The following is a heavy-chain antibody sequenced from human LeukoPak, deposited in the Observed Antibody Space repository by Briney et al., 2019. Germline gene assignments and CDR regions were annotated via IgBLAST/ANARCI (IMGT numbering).Heavy chain of an antibody. J-gene: IGHJ4*02. V-gene: IGHV3-33*01. CDR2: ILYDGANK. CDR3: ARDRGYSSSWYGFGY. Sequence: GGSLRLSCAASGFTFSSYGMHWVRQAPGKGLEWVAVILYDGANKYYADSVKGRFTISRDNSKNTLYLQMNSLRDEDTAVYYCARDRGYSSSWYGFGYWGQGTLVTVSS. CDR1: GFTFSSYG. D-gene: IGHD6-13*01.